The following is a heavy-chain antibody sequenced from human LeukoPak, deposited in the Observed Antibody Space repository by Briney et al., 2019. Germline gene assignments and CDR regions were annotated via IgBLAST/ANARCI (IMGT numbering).Heavy chain of an antibody. V-gene: IGHV4-39*01. Sequence: SETMSLTCTVSGGSISSSDYYWGWIRQPPLKGLEWITSICYSRSAYSNPSLKSLVTISVDTSKNQFSLRLSSVTAADTSVYYCARLVSYYDTTSRYYFDYWGQGTLVTVSS. CDR1: GGSISSSDYY. D-gene: IGHD3-22*01. CDR2: ICYSRSA. J-gene: IGHJ4*02. CDR3: ARLVSYYDTTSRYYFDY.